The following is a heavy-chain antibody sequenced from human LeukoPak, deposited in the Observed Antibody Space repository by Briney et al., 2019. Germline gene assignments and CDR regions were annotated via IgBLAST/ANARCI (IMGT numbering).Heavy chain of an antibody. CDR1: GFTFNTYG. Sequence: GGSLRLSCAASGFTFNTYGMNWVRQAPGKGLEWVSSISSSSSYIYYADSVKGRFTISRDNAKNSLYLQMNSLRAEDTAVYYCARDGPLGYYPRYGMDVWGQGTTVTVSS. J-gene: IGHJ6*02. D-gene: IGHD3-22*01. V-gene: IGHV3-21*01. CDR3: ARDGPLGYYPRYGMDV. CDR2: ISSSSSYI.